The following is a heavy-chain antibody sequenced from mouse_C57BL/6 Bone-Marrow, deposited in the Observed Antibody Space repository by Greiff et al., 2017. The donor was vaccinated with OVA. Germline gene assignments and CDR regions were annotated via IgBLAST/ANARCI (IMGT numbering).Heavy chain of an antibody. CDR2: IYPRSGNT. CDR1: GYTFTSYG. J-gene: IGHJ4*01. CDR3: ARSLLYDGYYVGAMDY. D-gene: IGHD2-3*01. V-gene: IGHV1-81*01. Sequence: QVQLKESGAELARPGASVKLSCKASGYTFTSYGISWVKQRTGQGLEWIGEIYPRSGNTYYNEQFKGKATLTADTSSSTAYMELRSLTSEDSAVYFCARSLLYDGYYVGAMDYWGQGTSVTVSS.